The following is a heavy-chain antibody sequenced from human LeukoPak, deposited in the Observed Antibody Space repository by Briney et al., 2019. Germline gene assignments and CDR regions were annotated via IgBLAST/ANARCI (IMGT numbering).Heavy chain of an antibody. CDR2: INHSGST. CDR3: AKGRGVRGSLDY. V-gene: IGHV4-34*01. Sequence: SETLSLTCAVYGGSFSGYYWSWIRQPPGKGLEWIGEINHSGSTNYNPSLKSRVTISVDTSKNQFSLKLSSVTAADTAVYYCAKGRGVRGSLDYWGQGTLVTVSS. D-gene: IGHD3-10*01. CDR1: GGSFSGYY. J-gene: IGHJ4*02.